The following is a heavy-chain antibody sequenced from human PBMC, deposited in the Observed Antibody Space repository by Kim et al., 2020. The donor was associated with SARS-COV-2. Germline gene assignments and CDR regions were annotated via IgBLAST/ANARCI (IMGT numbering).Heavy chain of an antibody. CDR2: INDSGTT. Sequence: SETLSLTCTVSGGSISSHYWSWIRQPTGKGLEWIGCINDSGTTDHNPSLKSRVSISVVRSKNQFSLRLSSVTATDTAVYYCARHEVRYSTTRSPTSYYYYGMDVWGQGTTVTVAS. J-gene: IGHJ6*02. CDR1: GGSISSHY. D-gene: IGHD2-2*01. CDR3: ARHEVRYSTTRSPTSYYYYGMDV. V-gene: IGHV4-59*08.